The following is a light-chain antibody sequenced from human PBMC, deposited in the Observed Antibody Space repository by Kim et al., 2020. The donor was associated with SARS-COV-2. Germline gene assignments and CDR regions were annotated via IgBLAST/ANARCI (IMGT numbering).Light chain of an antibody. CDR2: DVS. V-gene: IGLV2-14*03. J-gene: IGLJ2*01. Sequence: GQSITISCTGSARDVRAYNYVSWFQQHPGKAPKLMIYDVSNRPSGVSNRFSGSKSGNTGSLTISGLQAEDEADYYCSSYTISSTWVFGGGTQLTVL. CDR3: SSYTISSTWV. CDR1: ARDVRAYNY.